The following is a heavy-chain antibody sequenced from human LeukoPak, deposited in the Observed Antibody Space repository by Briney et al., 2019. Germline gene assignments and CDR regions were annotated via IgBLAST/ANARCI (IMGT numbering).Heavy chain of an antibody. CDR1: GGSISSSNW. J-gene: IGHJ6*02. CDR2: IYHSGST. CDR3: ARERGSGYYYADYYYYGMDV. Sequence: SKTLSLTCAVSGGSISSSNWWSWVRQPPGKGLEWIGEIYHSGSTNYNPSLKSRVTISVDKSKNQFSLKLSSVTAADTAVYYCARERGSGYYYADYYYYGMDVWGQGTTVTVSS. V-gene: IGHV4-4*02. D-gene: IGHD3-22*01.